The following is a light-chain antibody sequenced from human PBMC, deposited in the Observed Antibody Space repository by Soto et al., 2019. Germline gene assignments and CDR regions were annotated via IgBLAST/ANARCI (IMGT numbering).Light chain of an antibody. Sequence: ETVLTQSPATLSLSPGETATLSCRASVSVDIYLAWYQQKPGQAPRLLIYHASNRATGIPAKFSGSGSGTDFTLTISSLEPEDSAVYYCQQRRNWPPLTFGGGTRVEI. CDR1: VSVDIY. CDR3: QQRRNWPPLT. V-gene: IGKV3-11*01. J-gene: IGKJ4*01. CDR2: HAS.